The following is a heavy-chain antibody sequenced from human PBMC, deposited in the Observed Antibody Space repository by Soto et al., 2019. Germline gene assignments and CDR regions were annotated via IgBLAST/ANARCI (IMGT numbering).Heavy chain of an antibody. D-gene: IGHD6-19*01. CDR3: ARSVNIAVAGTGIDY. J-gene: IGHJ4*02. CDR2: MSYDGSKI. CDR1: GFSFSDHS. Sequence: SGFSFSDHSMNWVRQAPGKGLEWVAVMSYDGSKIYYADSVKGRFTISRDNSKNTMYLQMISLKVEDTAVYYCARSVNIAVAGTGIDYWGQGTLVTVSS. V-gene: IGHV3-30*19.